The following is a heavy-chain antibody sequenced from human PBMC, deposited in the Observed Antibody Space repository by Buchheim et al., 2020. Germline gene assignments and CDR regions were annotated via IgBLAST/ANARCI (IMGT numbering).Heavy chain of an antibody. D-gene: IGHD3-10*01. Sequence: QVQLQQWGAGLLKPSETLSLTCAVYGGSFSGYYWSWIRQPPGKGLEWIGEINHSGSTNYNPSLKSRVTISVDTSKNQFSLKLSSETAADTAVYYCARGGVLLWFGELLSHQNWFDPWGQGTL. CDR3: ARGGVLLWFGELLSHQNWFDP. J-gene: IGHJ5*02. V-gene: IGHV4-34*01. CDR2: INHSGST. CDR1: GGSFSGYY.